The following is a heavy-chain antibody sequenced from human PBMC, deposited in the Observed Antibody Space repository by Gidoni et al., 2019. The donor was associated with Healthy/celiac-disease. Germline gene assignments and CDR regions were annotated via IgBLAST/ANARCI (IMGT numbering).Heavy chain of an antibody. CDR2: IYTSGST. CDR3: ASQQGGNWNVPRGDYFDY. J-gene: IGHJ4*02. Sequence: GKGLEWFGRIYTSGSTNYNPSLKSRVTMSVDTSKNQFSLKLSSVTAADTAVYYCASQQGGNWNVPRGDYFDYWGQGTLVTVSS. V-gene: IGHV4-4*07. D-gene: IGHD1-20*01.